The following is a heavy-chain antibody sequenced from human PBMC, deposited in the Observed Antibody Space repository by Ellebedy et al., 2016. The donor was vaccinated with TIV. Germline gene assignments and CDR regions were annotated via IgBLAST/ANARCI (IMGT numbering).Heavy chain of an antibody. CDR2: INHSGSA. CDR1: GGSISSYY. CDR3: ARVTRARFEY. V-gene: IGHV4-34*01. J-gene: IGHJ4*02. Sequence: SETLSLXXTVSGGSISSYYWSWIRQPPGKGLEWIGEINHSGSANYNPSLKSRVTISVDTSKNQFSLKLSSVTAADTAVYYCARVTRARFEYWGQGTLVTVSS.